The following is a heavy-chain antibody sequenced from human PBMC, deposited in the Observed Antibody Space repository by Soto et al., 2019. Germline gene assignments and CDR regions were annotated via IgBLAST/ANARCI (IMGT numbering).Heavy chain of an antibody. CDR3: ARGDDILTGPIFEH. D-gene: IGHD3-9*01. J-gene: IGHJ1*01. V-gene: IGHV3-23*01. Sequence: EVQRLESGGDLVQPGGSLRLACAASGFTFSLYSMSWVRQAPGKGLEWVSSVSGSGDNTYYADPVKGRFTISRDNSQHTLSLQMNRLRAEDTAVYYCARGDDILTGPIFEHWGQGTLVTVSS. CDR1: GFTFSLYS. CDR2: VSGSGDNT.